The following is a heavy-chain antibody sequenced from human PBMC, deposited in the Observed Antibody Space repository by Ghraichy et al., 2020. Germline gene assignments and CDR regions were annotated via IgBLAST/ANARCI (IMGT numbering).Heavy chain of an antibody. D-gene: IGHD3-22*01. Sequence: GESLNISCAASGFTFSSYAMSWVRQAPGKGLEWVSAISGSGGSTYYADSVKGRFTISRDNSKNTLYLQMNSLRAEDTAVYYCAKNYYDKPPLWYFDLWGRGTLVTVSS. CDR3: AKNYYDKPPLWYFDL. J-gene: IGHJ2*01. CDR2: ISGSGGST. V-gene: IGHV3-23*01. CDR1: GFTFSSYA.